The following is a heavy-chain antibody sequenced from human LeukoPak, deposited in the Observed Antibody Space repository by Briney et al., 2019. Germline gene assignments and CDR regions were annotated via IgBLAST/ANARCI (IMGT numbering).Heavy chain of an antibody. J-gene: IGHJ4*02. D-gene: IGHD3-16*01. V-gene: IGHV4-38-2*01. CDR1: GYSFTSGHY. CDR2: IYHTGSA. Sequence: SETLSLTCSVSGYSFTSGHYWGCIRQPPGKGLEWIANIYHTGSAHYNPSLKSRVTISVDTSKNQFSLKLSSVTAADTAVYYCARFYTSYTCILRGFDYWGQGALVTVSS. CDR3: ARFYTSYTCILRGFDY.